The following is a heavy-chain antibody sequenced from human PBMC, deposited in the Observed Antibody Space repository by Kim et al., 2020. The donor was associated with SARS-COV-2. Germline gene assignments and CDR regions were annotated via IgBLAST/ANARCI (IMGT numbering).Heavy chain of an antibody. CDR2: ISSNGGST. D-gene: IGHD3-22*01. V-gene: IGHV3-64D*09. CDR1: GFTFSSYA. Sequence: GGSLRLSCLASGFTFSSYAMHWVRQAPGKGLEYVSPISSNGGSTNYADSVKGRFTISRDNSKNTLYLQMSSLRAEDTAVYYCVKISASSGYYYYYYYYSMVLWRRKTAVSVSS. J-gene: IGHJ6*02. CDR3: VKISASSGYYYYYYYYSMVL.